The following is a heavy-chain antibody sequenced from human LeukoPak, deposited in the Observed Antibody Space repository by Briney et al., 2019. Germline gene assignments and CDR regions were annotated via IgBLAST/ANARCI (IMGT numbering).Heavy chain of an antibody. D-gene: IGHD5/OR15-5a*01. CDR1: GFTFSSYA. Sequence: GGSLRLSCAASGFTFSSYAMSWVRQAPGQGLEWISGISGSGGSTYYADSVKGRFTISRDNSKNTVYLQMNSLRVEDTAVYYCARGDGVYVYWGQGTLVTVSS. V-gene: IGHV3-23*01. CDR2: ISGSGGST. CDR3: ARGDGVYVY. J-gene: IGHJ4*02.